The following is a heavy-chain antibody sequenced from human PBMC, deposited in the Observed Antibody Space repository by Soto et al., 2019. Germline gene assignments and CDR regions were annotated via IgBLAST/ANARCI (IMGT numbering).Heavy chain of an antibody. V-gene: IGHV3-23*01. Sequence: EVQLLESGGGLVQPGGSLRLSSAAYGFTFSSYAMSWVREAPGKGLEWVSAISGSGGSTYYADSVKGRFTISRDNSKNTLYLQMNSLRAEDTAVYYCAKDYDSSGYYYWDFEYWGQGTLVTVSS. CDR3: AKDYDSSGYYYWDFEY. CDR1: GFTFSSYA. D-gene: IGHD3-22*01. CDR2: ISGSGGST. J-gene: IGHJ4*02.